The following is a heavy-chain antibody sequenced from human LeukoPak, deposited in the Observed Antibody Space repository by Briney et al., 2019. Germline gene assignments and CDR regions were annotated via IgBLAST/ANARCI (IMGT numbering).Heavy chain of an antibody. CDR3: ARVQAVAATRTGADAFDI. CDR2: IIPIFGTA. V-gene: IGHV1-69*13. Sequence: SVKVSCKASGGTFSSYAISWVRQAPGQGLEWMGGIIPIFGTANYAQKFQGRVTITADESTSTAYMELSSLRSEDTAVYYCARVQAVAATRTGADAFDIWGQGAMVTVSS. J-gene: IGHJ3*02. D-gene: IGHD2-15*01. CDR1: GGTFSSYA.